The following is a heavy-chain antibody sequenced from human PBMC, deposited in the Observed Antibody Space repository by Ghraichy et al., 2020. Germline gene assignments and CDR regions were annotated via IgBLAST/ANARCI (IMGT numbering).Heavy chain of an antibody. CDR2: INPSGGST. Sequence: ASVKVSCKASGYTFTSHYMHWVRQAPGQGLEWMGIINPSGGSTSYAQKFQGRVTMTRDTSTSTVYMELSSLRSEDTAVYYCARGYSLAAAAVLNWFDPCDQGTLVIVSP. CDR3: ARGYSLAAAAVLNWFDP. V-gene: IGHV1-46*01. D-gene: IGHD6-13*01. J-gene: IGHJ5*02. CDR1: GYTFTSHY.